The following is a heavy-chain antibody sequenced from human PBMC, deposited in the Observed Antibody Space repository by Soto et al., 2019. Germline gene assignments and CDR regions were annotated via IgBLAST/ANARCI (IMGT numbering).Heavy chain of an antibody. J-gene: IGHJ6*03. CDR1: GGTFSSYT. D-gene: IGHD2-2*01. CDR3: ARGIVPAATHYYYYMDV. CDR2: IIPILGIA. V-gene: IGHV1-69*02. Sequence: SVKVSCKASGGTFSSYTISWVRQAPGQGLEWMGRIIPILGIANYAQKFQGRVTITADKSTSTAYMELSSLRSEDTAVYYCARGIVPAATHYYYYMDVWGKGTTVTVSS.